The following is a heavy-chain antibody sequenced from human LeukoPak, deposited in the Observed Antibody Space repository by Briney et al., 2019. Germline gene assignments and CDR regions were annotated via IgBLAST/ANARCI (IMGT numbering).Heavy chain of an antibody. CDR1: GFTFSTYW. J-gene: IGHJ3*02. D-gene: IGHD3-22*01. Sequence: GGSLRLSCTASGFTFSTYWMSWVRQAPGKGLEWLANIKQDGSEKYYVDSVKGRFTISRDNAKNSLYLQMNSLRAEDTAVYYCARLGYYDSSGPDAFDIWGQGTMVTVSS. V-gene: IGHV3-7*01. CDR2: IKQDGSEK. CDR3: ARLGYYDSSGPDAFDI.